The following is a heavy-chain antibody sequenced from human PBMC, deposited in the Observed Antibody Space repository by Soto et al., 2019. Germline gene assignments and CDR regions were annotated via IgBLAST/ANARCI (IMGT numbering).Heavy chain of an antibody. Sequence: QLQLQESGSRLVKPSQTLSLTCAVSGDSISSGGYSWSWIRQLPGKGLERIGYIYHSGSTYYNPSLKSRVTISVYRSKNQFYLKLSSVTAADTAVYYCARFYGDYYNWFDPWGQGTLVTVSS. CDR2: IYHSGST. CDR1: GDSISSGGYS. CDR3: ARFYGDYYNWFDP. J-gene: IGHJ5*02. D-gene: IGHD4-17*01. V-gene: IGHV4-30-2*01.